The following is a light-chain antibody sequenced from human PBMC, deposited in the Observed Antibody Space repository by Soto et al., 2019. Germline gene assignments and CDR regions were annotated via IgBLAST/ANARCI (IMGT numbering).Light chain of an antibody. CDR3: QQYGSSLFT. J-gene: IGKJ3*01. V-gene: IGKV3-20*01. Sequence: EIVLTQSPGTLSLSPGDTATLSCRASQTVSNSYLAWYQQKPGQPPRLYIYGASNRATGIPDRFSGSGSGTDFTLTITRLEPEDFAVYYCQQYGSSLFTFGPGTKVDIK. CDR2: GAS. CDR1: QTVSNSY.